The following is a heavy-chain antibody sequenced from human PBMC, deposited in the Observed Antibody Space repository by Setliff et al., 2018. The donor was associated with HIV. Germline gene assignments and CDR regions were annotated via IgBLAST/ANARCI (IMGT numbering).Heavy chain of an antibody. CDR3: ARHYGAVKSVVTVVAKYFPH. D-gene: IGHD2-21*02. V-gene: IGHV4-39*01. CDR1: GGSINISSYY. Sequence: SETLSLTCTVSGGSINISSYYWGWIRQPPGKGLEWIGSMYYSGSTYQNLSLKRRVTISVDTSKNQFSLKLTSVTAADTAVYYCARHYGAVKSVVTVVAKYFPHWARAPWSPSPQ. J-gene: IGHJ1*01. CDR2: MYYSGST.